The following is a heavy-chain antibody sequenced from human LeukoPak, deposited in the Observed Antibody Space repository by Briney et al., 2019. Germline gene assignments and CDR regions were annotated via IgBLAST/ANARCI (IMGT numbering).Heavy chain of an antibody. CDR2: ISGSGGST. Sequence: GGSLRLSCAASGLTFSSYAMSWVRQAPGKGLEWVSGISGSGGSTFYADSVKGRFTISRDNSKNTLNLQMNSLRAEDTAKYYCAKGNGELPYYYYGMDVWGQGTTVTVSS. V-gene: IGHV3-23*01. D-gene: IGHD3-10*01. CDR1: GLTFSSYA. CDR3: AKGNGELPYYYYGMDV. J-gene: IGHJ6*02.